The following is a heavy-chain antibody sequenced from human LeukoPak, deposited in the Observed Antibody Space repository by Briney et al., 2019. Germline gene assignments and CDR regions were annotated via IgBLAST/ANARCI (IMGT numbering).Heavy chain of an antibody. Sequence: GGSLRLSCAASGFTFSSYAMSWVRQAPGKGLEWVSAISGSGGSTYYADSVKGRFPISRDNSKNTLYLQMNSLRAEDTAVYYCATWPTVTTSSAFDYWGQGTLVTVSS. CDR2: ISGSGGST. J-gene: IGHJ4*02. D-gene: IGHD4-17*01. CDR1: GFTFSSYA. CDR3: ATWPTVTTSSAFDY. V-gene: IGHV3-23*01.